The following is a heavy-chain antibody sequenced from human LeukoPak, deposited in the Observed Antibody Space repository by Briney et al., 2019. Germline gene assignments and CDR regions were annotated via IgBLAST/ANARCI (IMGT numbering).Heavy chain of an antibody. Sequence: ASVKVSGKVSGYTFTDYYMHWVQQAPEKGLEWMGLVDPEDGETIYAEKFQGRVTITADTSTDTAYMELSSLRSEDTAVYYCATRRDTAMVTYFDYWGQGTLVTVSS. J-gene: IGHJ4*02. V-gene: IGHV1-69-2*01. CDR2: VDPEDGET. D-gene: IGHD5-18*01. CDR3: ATRRDTAMVTYFDY. CDR1: GYTFTDYY.